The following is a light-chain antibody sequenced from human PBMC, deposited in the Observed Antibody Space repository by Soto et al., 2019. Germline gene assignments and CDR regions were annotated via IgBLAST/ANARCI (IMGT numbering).Light chain of an antibody. CDR3: AAWSDSLSGVV. CDR2: RNN. V-gene: IGLV1-47*01. CDR1: SSNIGSNY. Sequence: QSALTQPPSASGTPGQRVTISCSGSSSNIGSNYVYWYQQLPGTAPKLLIYRNNKRPSGVPDRFSGSKSGTSASLAISGLRSEDEADYYCAAWSDSLSGVVFGGGTKLTVL. J-gene: IGLJ2*01.